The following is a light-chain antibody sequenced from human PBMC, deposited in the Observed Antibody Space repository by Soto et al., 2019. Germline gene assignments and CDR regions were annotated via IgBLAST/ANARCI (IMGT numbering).Light chain of an antibody. V-gene: IGKV3-11*01. J-gene: IGKJ5*01. CDR3: QQRSRWPIT. Sequence: EIVLTQSPATLSLSPGERATLSCRASQNIGNYLAWYQQKPGQAPRLLIYEASNRATGIPARFSGSGSGTDFTLTISSLEPEDFTVYYCQQRSRWPITFGQGTRLEI. CDR1: QNIGNY. CDR2: EAS.